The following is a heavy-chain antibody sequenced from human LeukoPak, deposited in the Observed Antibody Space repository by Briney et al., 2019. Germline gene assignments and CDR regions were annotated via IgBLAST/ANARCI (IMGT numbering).Heavy chain of an antibody. V-gene: IGHV3-7*01. CDR1: GFSFTTYW. Sequence: PGGSLRLSCAASGFSFTTYWMSWVRQAPGKGLEWVANIKQDGTEKYYVDSVKGRFTISRDNAKNSLYLQMNSLRVEDTPVYYCAKLAKYFYGSETYYFFEHWGQGTPVTASS. CDR2: IKQDGTEK. D-gene: IGHD3-10*01. CDR3: AKLAKYFYGSETYYFFEH. J-gene: IGHJ4*02.